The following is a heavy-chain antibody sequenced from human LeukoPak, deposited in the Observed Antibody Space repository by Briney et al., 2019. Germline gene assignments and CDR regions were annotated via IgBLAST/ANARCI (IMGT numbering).Heavy chain of an antibody. V-gene: IGHV1-18*04. D-gene: IGHD2-2*01. CDR2: ISAYNGNR. CDR3: ARDCLRSPSCPFDF. J-gene: IGHJ4*02. CDR1: GYTFTGYY. Sequence: ASVKVSCKASGYTFTGYYMHWVRQAPGQGLEWMGWISAYNGNRNYAQKLQGRVTMTTDTSTSTAYMELRSLRSDDTAVYYCARDCLRSPSCPFDFWGQGTLVTVSS.